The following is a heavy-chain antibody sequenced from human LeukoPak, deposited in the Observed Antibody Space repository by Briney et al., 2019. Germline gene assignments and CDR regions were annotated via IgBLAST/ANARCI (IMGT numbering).Heavy chain of an antibody. Sequence: PGRSLRLSCAASGFIFSSYGMHWDRQAPGKGLEWVAVISYDGSNKYYADSVKGRFTISRDNSKNTLYLQMNSLRAEDTAVYYCTTTVDWRGDYWGQGTLVTVSS. J-gene: IGHJ4*02. V-gene: IGHV3-30*03. CDR3: TTTVDWRGDY. D-gene: IGHD3-9*01. CDR2: ISYDGSNK. CDR1: GFIFSSYG.